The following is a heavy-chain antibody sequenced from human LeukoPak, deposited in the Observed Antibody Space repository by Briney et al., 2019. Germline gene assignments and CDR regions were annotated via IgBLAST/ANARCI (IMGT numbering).Heavy chain of an antibody. CDR2: FDPEDGET. CDR3: ATSINYDILTGYYPFDY. Sequence: ASVKVSCKVSGYTLTELPMHWVRQAPGKGLEWMGGFDPEDGETIYAQKFQGRVTMTEDTSTDTAYMELSSLRSEDTAVYYCATSINYDILTGYYPFDYWGQGTLVTVSS. V-gene: IGHV1-24*01. J-gene: IGHJ4*02. CDR1: GYTLTELP. D-gene: IGHD3-9*01.